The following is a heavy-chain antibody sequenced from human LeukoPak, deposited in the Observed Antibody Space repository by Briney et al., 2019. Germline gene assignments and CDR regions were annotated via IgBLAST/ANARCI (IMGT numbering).Heavy chain of an antibody. CDR3: ARGSSKYPIVVVITTYPFDI. CDR1: GGSISSGDYY. J-gene: IGHJ3*02. CDR2: IYYSGST. D-gene: IGHD3-22*01. V-gene: IGHV4-30-4*01. Sequence: SETLSLTCTVSGGSISSGDYYWSWIRQPPGTGLEWIGYIYYSGSTYYNPSLKSRVTISVDTSKNQFSLKLSSVTAADTAVYYCARGSSKYPIVVVITTYPFDIWGQGTMVTVSS.